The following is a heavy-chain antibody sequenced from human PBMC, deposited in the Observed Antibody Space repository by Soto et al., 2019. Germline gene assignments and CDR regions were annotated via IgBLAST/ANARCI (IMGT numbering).Heavy chain of an antibody. CDR3: ARDPAGDYDFDY. J-gene: IGHJ4*02. V-gene: IGHV1-18*01. CDR2: ISTDNGKT. D-gene: IGHD4-17*01. CDR1: GYTFTSYG. Sequence: QVQLVQSGTEVKKPGASVRVSCQASGYTFTSYGFSWVRQAPGQGLEWMGWISTDNGKTAYAQNLQGRVTMTTDTSTSTAYTELRSLRSDDTAVYYCARDPAGDYDFDYWGPGTLVTVSS.